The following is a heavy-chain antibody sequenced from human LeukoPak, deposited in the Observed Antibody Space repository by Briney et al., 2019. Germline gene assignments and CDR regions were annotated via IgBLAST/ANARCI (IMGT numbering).Heavy chain of an antibody. D-gene: IGHD3-3*01. CDR1: GGSISSYY. CDR2: IYTSGSN. Sequence: SETLSLTCTVSGGSISSYYWSWIRQPAGKGLEWIGRIYTSGSNIYNPSLKSRVTMSLDTSKNQFSLKLSSVTAADTAVYYCARELSFWSAFDYWGQGNLVTVSS. V-gene: IGHV4-4*07. J-gene: IGHJ4*02. CDR3: ARELSFWSAFDY.